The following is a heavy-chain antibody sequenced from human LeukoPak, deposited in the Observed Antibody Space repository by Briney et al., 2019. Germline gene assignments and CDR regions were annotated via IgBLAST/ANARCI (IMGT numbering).Heavy chain of an antibody. V-gene: IGHV1-18*01. D-gene: IGHD4-17*01. CDR1: GYTFTSYG. CDR2: ISAYNGNT. CDR3: ARDWKDYGEYAEPHY. Sequence: GASVKVSCKASGYTFTSYGISWVRQAPGQGLEWMGWISAYNGNTNYAQKLQGRVTMTTDTSTSTAYMELRSLRSDDTAVYYCARDWKDYGEYAEPHYWGQGTLVTVSS. J-gene: IGHJ4*02.